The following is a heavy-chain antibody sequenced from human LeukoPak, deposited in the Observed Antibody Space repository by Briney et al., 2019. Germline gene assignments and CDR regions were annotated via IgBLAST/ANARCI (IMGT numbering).Heavy chain of an antibody. D-gene: IGHD3-22*01. CDR3: ARPGDYDYARSGYYGDDY. J-gene: IGHJ4*02. Sequence: PGGSLRLSCTVSGLTFSSYAMSWVRQAPEKGLEWVAAITGNGGSTYYTDSVKGRFTISRDNSKNTLYLQMNSLRAEDTAVYYCARPGDYDYARSGYYGDDYWGQGTLVTVSS. V-gene: IGHV3-23*01. CDR1: GLTFSSYA. CDR2: ITGNGGST.